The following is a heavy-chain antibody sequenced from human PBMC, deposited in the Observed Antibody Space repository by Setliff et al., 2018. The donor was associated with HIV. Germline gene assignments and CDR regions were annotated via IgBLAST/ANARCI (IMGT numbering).Heavy chain of an antibody. J-gene: IGHJ6*02. Sequence: PSETLSLTCTVSGDSITNNVYYWGWIRQPPGKGLEWIGSIYYSGSTYYNPSLKSRVTISADTSKNHFSLKLSSVTAADTAVYFCAREGVGYNPFYYYGMDVWGQGTTVTVSS. V-gene: IGHV4-39*02. CDR1: GDSITNNVYY. D-gene: IGHD5-12*01. CDR3: AREGVGYNPFYYYGMDV. CDR2: IYYSGST.